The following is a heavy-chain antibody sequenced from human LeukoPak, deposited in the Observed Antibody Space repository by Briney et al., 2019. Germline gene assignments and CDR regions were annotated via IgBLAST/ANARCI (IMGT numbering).Heavy chain of an antibody. Sequence: GGSLRLSCAASGFTFSSYAMHWVRQAPGKGLEYVSAISSNGDSTYYANSVKGRFTISRDNSKNTLYLQMGSLRAEDMAVYYCARGAKGHLYDYWGQGTLVTVSS. CDR3: ARGAKGHLYDY. V-gene: IGHV3-64*01. D-gene: IGHD3-16*01. J-gene: IGHJ4*02. CDR1: GFTFSSYA. CDR2: ISSNGDST.